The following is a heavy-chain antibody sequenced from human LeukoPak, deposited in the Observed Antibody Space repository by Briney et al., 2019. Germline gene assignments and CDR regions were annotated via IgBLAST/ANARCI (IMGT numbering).Heavy chain of an antibody. J-gene: IGHJ4*02. Sequence: PGGSLRLSCAASGFTFSSTWMHWFRHAPGKGLVWVSRIHSDGSSTIYADSVKGRFTISRDNEKNSVYLQMNSLRAEDTAVYHCAREVRGAHSWGQGTLVTVSS. CDR1: GFTFSSTW. V-gene: IGHV3-74*01. CDR2: IHSDGSST. D-gene: IGHD3-10*01. CDR3: AREVRGAHS.